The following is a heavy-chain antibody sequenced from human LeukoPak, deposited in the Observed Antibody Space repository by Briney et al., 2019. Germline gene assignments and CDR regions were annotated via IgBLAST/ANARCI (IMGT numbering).Heavy chain of an antibody. D-gene: IGHD3-22*01. J-gene: IGHJ4*02. V-gene: IGHV3-11*01. CDR2: ISSSGSTI. CDR1: GFTFSDYY. Sequence: KPGGSLRLSCAASGFTFSDYYMSWIRQAPGKGLEWVSYISSSGSTIYDADSVKGRFTISRDNAKNSLYLQMNSLRAEDTAVYYCARIGGGTYYYDSSGYYADYWGQGTLVTVSS. CDR3: ARIGGGTYYYDSSGYYADY.